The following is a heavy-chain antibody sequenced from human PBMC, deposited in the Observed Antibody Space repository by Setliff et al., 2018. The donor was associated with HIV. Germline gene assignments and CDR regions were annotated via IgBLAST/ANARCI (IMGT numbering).Heavy chain of an antibody. V-gene: IGHV1-18*01. J-gene: IGHJ4*02. D-gene: IGHD6-13*01. Sequence: ASVKVSCKASGYTFSNYGISWVRQAPGQGLEWMGWISAYNDNTHYAQKLQGRVTMTTDTSTNTAYMELRSLRSDDAAVYYCARELPDSSSWVDYWGQGTLVTVSS. CDR1: GYTFSNYG. CDR3: ARELPDSSSWVDY. CDR2: ISAYNDNT.